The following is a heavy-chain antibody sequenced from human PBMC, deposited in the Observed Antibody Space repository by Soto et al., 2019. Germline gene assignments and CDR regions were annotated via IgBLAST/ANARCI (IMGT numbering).Heavy chain of an antibody. CDR2: ISSSGSTI. Sequence: GGSLRLSCAASGFTFSSYEMNWVRQAPGEGLEWVSYISSSGSTIYYADSVKGRVTISRDNAKNSLYLQMNSLRAEDTAVYYCASLTPYYYGAGSPPGVDVWGQGTTVTVSS. V-gene: IGHV3-48*03. J-gene: IGHJ6*02. D-gene: IGHD3-10*01. CDR1: GFTFSSYE. CDR3: ASLTPYYYGAGSPPGVDV.